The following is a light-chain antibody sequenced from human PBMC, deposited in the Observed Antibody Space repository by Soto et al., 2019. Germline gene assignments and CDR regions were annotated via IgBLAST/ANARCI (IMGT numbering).Light chain of an antibody. Sequence: QSALTQPASVSGSPGQSITISCTGTSSDVGGYDYVSWYQQHPGKVPKLMIFEVFRRPSGISNRFCGSKSGNTASLTISGLQAEDEADYYCCSYTTTSTYVFVGGTKVTVL. CDR1: SSDVGGYDY. CDR2: EVF. J-gene: IGLJ2*01. CDR3: CSYTTTSTYV. V-gene: IGLV2-14*01.